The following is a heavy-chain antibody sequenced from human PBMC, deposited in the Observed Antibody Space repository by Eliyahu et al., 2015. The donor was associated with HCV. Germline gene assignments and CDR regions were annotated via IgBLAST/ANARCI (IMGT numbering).Heavy chain of an antibody. CDR1: GGSISSSSYY. V-gene: IGHV4-39*01. CDR2: IYYSGST. Sequence: QLQLQESGPGLVKPSETLSLTCTVSGGSISSSSYYWGWIRQPPGKGLEWIGSIYYSGSTYYNPSLKSRVTISVDTSKNQFSLKLSSVTAADTAVYYCARHSRAPVLRFLEWLDPPFGWFDPWGQGTLVTVSS. D-gene: IGHD3-3*01. CDR3: ARHSRAPVLRFLEWLDPPFGWFDP. J-gene: IGHJ5*02.